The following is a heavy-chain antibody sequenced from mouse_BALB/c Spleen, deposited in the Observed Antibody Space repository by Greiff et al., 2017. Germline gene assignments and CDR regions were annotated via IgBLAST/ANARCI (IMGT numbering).Heavy chain of an antibody. CDR2: ISNGGGST. CDR1: GFTFSSYT. CDR3: ARHSFYDYFDY. D-gene: IGHD2-3*01. Sequence: EVKVVESGGGLVQPGGSLKLSCAASGFTFSSYTMSWVRQTPEKRLEWVAYISNGGGSTYYPDTVKGRFTISRDNAKNTLYLQMSSLKSEDTAMYYCARHSFYDYFDYWGQGTTLTVSS. V-gene: IGHV5-12-2*01. J-gene: IGHJ2*01.